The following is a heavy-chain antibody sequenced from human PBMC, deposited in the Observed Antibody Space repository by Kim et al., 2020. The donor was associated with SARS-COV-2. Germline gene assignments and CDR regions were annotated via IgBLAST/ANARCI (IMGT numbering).Heavy chain of an antibody. D-gene: IGHD5-12*01. CDR1: GFTFSSYS. J-gene: IGHJ3*02. Sequence: GGSLRLSCAASGFTFSSYSMNWVRQAPGKGLEWVSSISSSSRYISYADSVKGRFTISRDNAKNSLHLQMNSLRAEDTAVYYCARDKATTYASRPTFDIWG. CDR2: ISSSSRYI. V-gene: IGHV3-21*01. CDR3: ARDKATTYASRPTFDI.